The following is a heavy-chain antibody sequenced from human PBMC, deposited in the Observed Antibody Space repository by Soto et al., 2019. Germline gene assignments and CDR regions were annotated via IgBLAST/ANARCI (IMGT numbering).Heavy chain of an antibody. D-gene: IGHD1-26*01. CDR1: GGSISSGGYY. V-gene: IGHV4-31*03. CDR2: IYYSGST. Sequence: SETLSLTCTVSGGSISSGGYYWSWIRQHPGKGLEWIGYIYYSGSTYYNPSLKSRVTISVDTSKNQFSLKLSSVTAADTAVYYCARDSGSYSYGMDVWGQGTTVTVSS. CDR3: ARDSGSYSYGMDV. J-gene: IGHJ6*02.